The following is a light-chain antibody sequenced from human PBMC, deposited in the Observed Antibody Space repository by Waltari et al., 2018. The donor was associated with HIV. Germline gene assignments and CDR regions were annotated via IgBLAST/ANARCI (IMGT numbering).Light chain of an antibody. Sequence: EIVMTQSPGTLSVSPGERVTLSCRASQNVITNLTWYQQKPGQAPRLLIYGSPTRATGIPPRFSGGGSGTDFTLTIGSLQSEDFTFYYCQQYNKWPRTFGQGTKVEVK. V-gene: IGKV3-15*01. CDR2: GSP. J-gene: IGKJ1*01. CDR3: QQYNKWPRT. CDR1: QNVITN.